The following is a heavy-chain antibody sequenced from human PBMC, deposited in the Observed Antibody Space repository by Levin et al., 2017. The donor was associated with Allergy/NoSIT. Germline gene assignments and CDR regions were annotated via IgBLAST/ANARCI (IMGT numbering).Heavy chain of an antibody. J-gene: IGHJ6*02. D-gene: IGHD3-10*01. CDR2: ISSTSAYI. V-gene: IGHV3-21*01. Sequence: PGGSLRLSCAASGFSFSTYSMNWVRQGPGKGLEWVSSISSTSAYILYADSVKGRFTVSRDNAKNSLYLQMSRLRDDDTAVYYCTRSRAGSPPPGYYNGMDVWGQGITVAVSS. CDR1: GFSFSTYS. CDR3: TRSRAGSPPPGYYNGMDV.